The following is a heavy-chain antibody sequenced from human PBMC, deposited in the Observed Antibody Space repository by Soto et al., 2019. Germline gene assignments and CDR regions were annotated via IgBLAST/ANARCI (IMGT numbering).Heavy chain of an antibody. CDR1: GFTFSNHA. CDR2: ISGSGTKT. V-gene: IGHV3-23*01. Sequence: GGSLRLSCAASGFTFSNHAMSWVRQAPGKGLEWVSVISGSGTKTYYADSVKGRFTISRDNSKNTLYLQMNSLGAEDTAVYYCARGRQWELPLDYWGHGTMVTVYS. CDR3: ARGRQWELPLDY. D-gene: IGHD1-26*01. J-gene: IGHJ4*01.